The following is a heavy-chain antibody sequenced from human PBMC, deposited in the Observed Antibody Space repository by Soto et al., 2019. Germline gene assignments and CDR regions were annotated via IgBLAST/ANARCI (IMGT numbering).Heavy chain of an antibody. V-gene: IGHV4-30-2*01. CDR1: GGSISSGGYS. D-gene: IGHD1-1*01. CDR3: ATRTRRTDY. Sequence: SSETLSLTCAVSGGSISSGGYSWSWIRQPPGKGLEWIGYIYHSGSTYYNPSLKSRVTISVDRSKNQFSLKLSSVTAADTAVYYCATRTRRTDYWGQGTLVTVSS. J-gene: IGHJ4*02. CDR2: IYHSGST.